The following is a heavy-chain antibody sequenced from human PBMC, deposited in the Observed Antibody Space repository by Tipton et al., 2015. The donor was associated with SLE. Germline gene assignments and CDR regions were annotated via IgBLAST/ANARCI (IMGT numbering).Heavy chain of an antibody. Sequence: SLRLSCAASGFTFSSYAMHWVRQAPGKGLEWVALISYDGSNKYYADSVKGRFTISRDNSKNTLYLQMNSLRAEDTAVYYCARERIVVVPAALGYWGQGTLVTVSS. CDR1: GFTFSSYA. CDR3: ARERIVVVPAALGY. D-gene: IGHD2-2*01. CDR2: ISYDGSNK. V-gene: IGHV3-30*04. J-gene: IGHJ4*02.